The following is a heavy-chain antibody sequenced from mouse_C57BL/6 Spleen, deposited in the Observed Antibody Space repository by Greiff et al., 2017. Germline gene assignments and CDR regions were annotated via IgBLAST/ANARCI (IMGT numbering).Heavy chain of an antibody. CDR1: GFTFSNYW. J-gene: IGHJ4*01. Sequence: EVMLVESGGGLVQPGGSMKLSCVASGFTFSNYWMNWVRQSPEKGLEWVAQIRLKSDNYATHYAESVKGRFTISRDDSKSSVYLQMNNLRAEDTGIYYCTGPNSGYAMDYWGQGTSVTVSS. CDR2: IRLKSDNYAT. D-gene: IGHD3-2*02. V-gene: IGHV6-3*01. CDR3: TGPNSGYAMDY.